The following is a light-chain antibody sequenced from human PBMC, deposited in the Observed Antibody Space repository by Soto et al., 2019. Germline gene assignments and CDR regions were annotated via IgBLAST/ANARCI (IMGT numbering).Light chain of an antibody. CDR2: KAS. Sequence: DIQMTQSPSTLSGSVGDRVTITCRASQTISSWLAWYQQKPGKAPKLLIYKASTLKSGVPSRFSGSGSGTEFTLTISSLQPDDSATYYCQQYEVYPWTFGRGTKVDIK. V-gene: IGKV1-5*03. J-gene: IGKJ1*01. CDR1: QTISSW. CDR3: QQYEVYPWT.